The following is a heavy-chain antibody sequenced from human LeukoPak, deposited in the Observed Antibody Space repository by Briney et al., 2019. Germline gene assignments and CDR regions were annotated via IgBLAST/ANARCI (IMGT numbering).Heavy chain of an antibody. CDR1: GGTFSSYA. CDR2: IIPISGTA. CDR3: ARGVTVTTNYYYYMDV. D-gene: IGHD4-11*01. J-gene: IGHJ6*03. Sequence: SVKVSCKASGGTFSSYAISWVRQAPGQGLEWMGGIIPISGTANYAQKFQGRVTITTDESTSTAYMELSSLRSEDTAVYYCARGVTVTTNYYYYMDVWGKGTTVTVSS. V-gene: IGHV1-69*05.